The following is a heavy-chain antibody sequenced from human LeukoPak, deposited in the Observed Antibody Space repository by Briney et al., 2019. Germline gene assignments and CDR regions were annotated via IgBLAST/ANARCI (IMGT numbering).Heavy chain of an antibody. CDR2: IYHSGSP. CDR3: ARGSKAAPGTFDY. J-gene: IGHJ4*02. V-gene: IGHV4-4*02. CDR1: GGSISSNNW. D-gene: IGHD6-13*01. Sequence: SGTLSLTCAVSGGSISSNNWWGWVRQPPGKGLEWIGEIYHSGSPNYNPSLKSRVTISVDKSRNHFPLNLSSVTAADTAVYYCARGSKAAPGTFDYWGQGTLVTVSS.